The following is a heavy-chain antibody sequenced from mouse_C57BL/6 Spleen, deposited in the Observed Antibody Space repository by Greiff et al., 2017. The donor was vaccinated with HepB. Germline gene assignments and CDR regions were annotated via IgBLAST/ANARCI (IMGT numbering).Heavy chain of an antibody. V-gene: IGHV1-81*01. CDR2: IYPRSGNT. CDR1: GYTFTSYG. CDR3: ARSPDRDYDGMDY. Sequence: VKLQESGAELARPGASVKLSCKASGYTFTSYGISWVKQRTGQGLEWIGEIYPRSGNTYYNEKFKGKATLTADKSSSTAYMELRSLTSEDSAVYFCARSPDRDYDGMDYWGQGTSVTVSS. J-gene: IGHJ4*01.